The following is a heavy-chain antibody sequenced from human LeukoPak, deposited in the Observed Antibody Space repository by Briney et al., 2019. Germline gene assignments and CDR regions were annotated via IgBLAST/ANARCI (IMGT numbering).Heavy chain of an antibody. CDR3: ARVPRGWYDP. V-gene: IGHV3-53*01. CDR1: GFTVSSNY. J-gene: IGHJ5*02. CDR2: IYSGGST. Sequence: GGSLRLSCAASGFTVSSNYMSWVRQAPGKGLEWVAVIYSGGSTYYADSVKGRFTISRDNSKNTLYLQMNSLRAEDTAVYYCARVPRGWYDPGGQGTLVTVSS.